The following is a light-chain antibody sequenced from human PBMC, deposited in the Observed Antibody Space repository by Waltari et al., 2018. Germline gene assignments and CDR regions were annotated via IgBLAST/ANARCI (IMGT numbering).Light chain of an antibody. CDR1: QSVSSI. CDR3: QQYNNWPL. V-gene: IGKV3-15*01. J-gene: IGKJ5*01. CDR2: GAS. Sequence: EIVITKFPATMSVSPGQRHTLSCRASQSVSSILAWYQQKPGQAPRLLIYGASIRATVIPARCSGGWSGTEFTLTISSLQSEDFAFYYCQQYNNWPLFGQGTRLEIK.